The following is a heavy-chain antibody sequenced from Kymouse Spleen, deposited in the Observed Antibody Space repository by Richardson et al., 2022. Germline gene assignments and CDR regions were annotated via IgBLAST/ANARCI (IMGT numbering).Heavy chain of an antibody. CDR1: GGSVSSGSYY. CDR2: IYYSGST. Sequence: QVQLQESGPGLVKPSETLSLTCTVSGGSVSSGSYYWSWIRQPPGKGLEWIGYIYYSGSTNYNPSLKSRVTISVDTSKNQFSLKLSSVTAADTAVYYCARDQSNYVPYYYYYGMDVWGQGTTVTVSS. J-gene: IGHJ6*02. CDR3: ARDQSNYVPYYYYYGMDV. V-gene: IGHV4-61*01. D-gene: IGHD4-11,IGHD4-11*01.